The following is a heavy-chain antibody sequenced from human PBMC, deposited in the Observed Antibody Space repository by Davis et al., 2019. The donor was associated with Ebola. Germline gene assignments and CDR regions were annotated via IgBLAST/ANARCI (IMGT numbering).Heavy chain of an antibody. CDR2: IIPILGIA. J-gene: IGHJ5*02. CDR1: GGTFSSYA. Sequence: SVKVSCKASGGTFSSYAIGWVRQAPGQGLEWMGRIIPILGIANYAQKFQGRVTITADKSTSTAYMELSSLRSEDTAVYYCARPTVRDGWFDPWGQGTLVTVSS. V-gene: IGHV1-69*04. CDR3: ARPTVRDGWFDP. D-gene: IGHD4-17*01.